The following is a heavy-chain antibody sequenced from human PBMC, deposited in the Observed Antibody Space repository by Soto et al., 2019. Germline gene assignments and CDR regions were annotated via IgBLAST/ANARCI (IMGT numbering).Heavy chain of an antibody. CDR3: LRSYGSGWFIDF. J-gene: IGHJ4*02. V-gene: IGHV3-33*03. D-gene: IGHD6-19*01. CDR2: IRNDGSNR. CDR1: GFTFSSYG. Sequence: PGGSLRLSCAASGFTFSSYGMHWVRQAPGKGLEWVAIIRNDGSNRNYADSVKGRFTISRDNSKNTLYLQMDSLRAEDTAVYHFLRSYGSGWFIDFWGQGILVTGSS.